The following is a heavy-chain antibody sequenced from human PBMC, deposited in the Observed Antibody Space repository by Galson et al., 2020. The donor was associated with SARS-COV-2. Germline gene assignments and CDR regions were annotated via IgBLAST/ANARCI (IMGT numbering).Heavy chain of an antibody. CDR3: GRDGGSGHDYYDY. J-gene: IGHJ4*02. V-gene: IGHV6-1*01. CDR1: GDSVSSNTAA. Sequence: SQTLSLTCAISGDSVSSNTAAWNWIRQSPSSGLEWLGRTYYRSTWYNDYALSMKSRIIVNPDTSKNQFSLHLNSVTPEDTAVYYCGRDGGSGHDYYDYWGQGTLVTVSS. CDR2: TYYRSTWYN. D-gene: IGHD5-12*01.